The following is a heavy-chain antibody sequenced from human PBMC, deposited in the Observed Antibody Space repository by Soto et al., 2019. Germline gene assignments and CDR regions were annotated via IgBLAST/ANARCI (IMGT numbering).Heavy chain of an antibody. CDR2: INPYNANT. J-gene: IGHJ3*02. Sequence: ASVKVSCKTSGYTFNHHGINWVRQAPGQGLEWMGWINPYNANTNYVQKLQGRVTMTTDTSTSTAYMDLRSLTSDDTAVYYCARDRVAGIWGDAFDIWGQGTMVTVSS. D-gene: IGHD3-16*01. CDR3: ARDRVAGIWGDAFDI. CDR1: GYTFNHHG. V-gene: IGHV1-18*04.